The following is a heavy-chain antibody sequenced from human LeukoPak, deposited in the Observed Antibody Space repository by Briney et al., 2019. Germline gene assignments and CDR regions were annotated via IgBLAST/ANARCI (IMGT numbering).Heavy chain of an antibody. D-gene: IGHD6-19*01. CDR3: AKDRTLRRSGWYDFDS. CDR2: MSYDGSNR. V-gene: IGHV3-30*18. CDR1: GFTFSTYG. Sequence: PGGSLRLSCAASGFTFSTYGMHWVRQAPGKGLECVALMSYDGSNRYYADSVKGRFSISRDNSKNTLYLQMNSLRPEDTALYHCAKDRTLRRSGWYDFDSWGQGTLVTVST. J-gene: IGHJ4*02.